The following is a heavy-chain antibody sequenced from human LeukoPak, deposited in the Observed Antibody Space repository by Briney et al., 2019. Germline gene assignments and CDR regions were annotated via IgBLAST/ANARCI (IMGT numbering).Heavy chain of an antibody. CDR3: ARASLRWEGAVNLLDP. CDR1: GYTFSGYY. Sequence: ASVKVSFKASGYTFSGYYMHWVRQAPGPGLEWMGWINPNSGGTNYAQKFQGRVTMTRDTSISTAYMELSRLRSDDTAVYYCARASLRWEGAVNLLDPWGEGTLVTVSS. D-gene: IGHD4-23*01. V-gene: IGHV1-2*02. J-gene: IGHJ5*02. CDR2: INPNSGGT.